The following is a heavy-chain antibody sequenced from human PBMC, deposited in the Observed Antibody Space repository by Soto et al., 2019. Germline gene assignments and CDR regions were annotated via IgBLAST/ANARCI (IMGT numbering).Heavy chain of an antibody. V-gene: IGHV1-2*04. CDR1: GYTFTGYY. J-gene: IGHJ6*03. CDR3: ARDFGSTSYAPYYYMDV. CDR2: INPNSGGT. D-gene: IGHD2-2*01. Sequence: ASVKVSCKASGYTFTGYYMHWVRQAPGQGLEWMGWINPNSGGTNYAQKFQGWVTMTRDTSISTAYMELSRLRSDDTAVYYCARDFGSTSYAPYYYMDVWGKGTTVTVSS.